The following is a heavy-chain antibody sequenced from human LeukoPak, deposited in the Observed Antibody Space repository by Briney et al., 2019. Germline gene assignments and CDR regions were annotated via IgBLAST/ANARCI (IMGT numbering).Heavy chain of an antibody. J-gene: IGHJ4*02. Sequence: SVKVSCKASGGTFSSYAISWVRQAPGQGLEWMGGIIPIFGTANYAQKFQGRVTITADESTSTAYMELSSLRSEDTAVYYCARVSFSSGVLLTPSSFDYWGQGTLVTVSS. CDR1: GGTFSSYA. CDR2: IIPIFGTA. CDR3: ARVSFSSGVLLTPSSFDY. V-gene: IGHV1-69*01. D-gene: IGHD6-19*01.